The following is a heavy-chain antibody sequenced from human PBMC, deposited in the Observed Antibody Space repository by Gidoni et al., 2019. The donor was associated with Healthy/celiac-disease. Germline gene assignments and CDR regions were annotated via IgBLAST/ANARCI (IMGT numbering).Heavy chain of an antibody. Sequence: TNYNPSLKSRVTISVDTSKNQFSLKLSSVTAADTAVYYCARGMSYYYGSGSYYIGRAEYFQHWGQGTLVTVSS. CDR2: T. J-gene: IGHJ1*01. CDR3: ARGMSYYYGSGSYYIGRAEYFQH. V-gene: IGHV4-34*01. D-gene: IGHD3-10*01.